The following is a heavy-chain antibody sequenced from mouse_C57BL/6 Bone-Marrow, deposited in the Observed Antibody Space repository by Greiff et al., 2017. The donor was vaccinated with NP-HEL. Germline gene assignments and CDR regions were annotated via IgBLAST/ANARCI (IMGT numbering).Heavy chain of an antibody. CDR1: GYTFTDYY. Sequence: VQLQQSGAELVRPGASVKLSCKASGYTFTDYYINWVKQRPGQGLEWIARIYPGSGNTYYNEKFKGKATLTAAKSSSTAYMQLSSLTSEDSAVYFCARGLGPFAYWGQGTLVTVSA. J-gene: IGHJ3*01. D-gene: IGHD4-1*01. CDR2: IYPGSGNT. CDR3: ARGLGPFAY. V-gene: IGHV1-76*01.